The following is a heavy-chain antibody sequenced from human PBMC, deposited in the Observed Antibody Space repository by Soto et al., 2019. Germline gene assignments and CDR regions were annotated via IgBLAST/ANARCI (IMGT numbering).Heavy chain of an antibody. D-gene: IGHD5-12*01. J-gene: IGHJ4*02. CDR3: AKDYDWYFDY. CDR2: ISNSSSYI. V-gene: IGHV3-21*01. CDR1: GFTFSSYS. Sequence: PGGSLRLSCAASGFTFSSYSMTWVRQAPGKGLEWVSSISNSSSYIYYADSVKGRFTISRDNSKNSLYLQMNSLRAEDTAVYYCAKDYDWYFDYWGQGTLVTVSS.